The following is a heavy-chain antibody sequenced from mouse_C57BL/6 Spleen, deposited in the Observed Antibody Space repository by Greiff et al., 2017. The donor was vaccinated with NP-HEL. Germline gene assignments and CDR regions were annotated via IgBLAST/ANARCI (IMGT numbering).Heavy chain of an antibody. Sequence: QVQLKQPGAELVRPGSSVKLSCKASGYTFTSYWMDWVKQRPGQGLEWIGNIYPSDSETHYNQKFKDKATLTVDKSSSTAYMQLSSLTSEDSAVYYCARSDYGNSWFAYWGQGTLVTVSA. V-gene: IGHV1-61*01. CDR2: IYPSDSET. CDR3: ARSDYGNSWFAY. J-gene: IGHJ3*01. D-gene: IGHD2-1*01. CDR1: GYTFTSYW.